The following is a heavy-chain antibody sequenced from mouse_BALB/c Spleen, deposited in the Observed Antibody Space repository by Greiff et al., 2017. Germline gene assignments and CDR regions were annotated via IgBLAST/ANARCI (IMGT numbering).Heavy chain of an antibody. V-gene: IGHV5-9-3*01. CDR2: ISSGGSYT. J-gene: IGHJ2*01. CDR3: ARGEDGYFPY. CDR1: GFTFSSYA. Sequence: EVKLMESGGGLVKPGGSLKLSCAASGFTFSSYAMSWVRQTPEKRLEWVATISSGGSYTYYPDSVKGRFTISRDNAKNTLYLQMSSLRSEDTAMYYCARGEDGYFPYWGQGTTLTVSS. D-gene: IGHD2-3*01.